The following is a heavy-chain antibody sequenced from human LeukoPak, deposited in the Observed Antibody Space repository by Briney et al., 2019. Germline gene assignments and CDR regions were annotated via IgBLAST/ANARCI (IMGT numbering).Heavy chain of an antibody. D-gene: IGHD3/OR15-3a*01. J-gene: IGHJ3*02. Sequence: PGGSLRLTCAASEFTATTHAMSWVRQAPGKGLEWLSATSASGRGGIISYADSVKGRFTISRDNAKNTLFLQMNSLRADGTAVYYCAKFKNDLWTGYPNDPFDIWGQGTLVTVSS. CDR3: AKFKNDLWTGYPNDPFDI. CDR2: TSASGRGGII. V-gene: IGHV3-23*01. CDR1: EFTATTHA.